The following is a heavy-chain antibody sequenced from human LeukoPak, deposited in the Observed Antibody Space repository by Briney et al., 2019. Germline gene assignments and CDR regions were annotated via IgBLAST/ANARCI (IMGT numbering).Heavy chain of an antibody. Sequence: GGSLRLSCAASGFTFSSYFMTWVRQAPGKGLEWVSPIRGSGGSTYYADAVKGRFTISRDNSKNTLYLQMNSLRAEDTAVYYCAKGAGGGSPLDFDYWGQGTLVTVSS. J-gene: IGHJ4*02. CDR3: AKGAGGGSPLDFDY. CDR2: IRGSGGST. CDR1: GFTFSSYF. V-gene: IGHV3-23*01. D-gene: IGHD2-15*01.